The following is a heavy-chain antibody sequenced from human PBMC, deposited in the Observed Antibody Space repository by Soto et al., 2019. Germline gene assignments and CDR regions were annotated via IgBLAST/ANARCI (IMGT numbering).Heavy chain of an antibody. D-gene: IGHD3-16*01. J-gene: IGHJ4*02. CDR3: AKDRRAGGNSAFYFDF. CDR2: ISSDGRNE. Sequence: GGSLRLSCVASGFTFSYDGMVWVRQAPGEGLEWLTTISSDGRNEHYADSVQGRFTVSRDNSKNTLYLQVHSLTAEDTAVYYCAKDRRAGGNSAFYFDFWGQGAQVTVSS. CDR1: GFTFSYDG. V-gene: IGHV3-30*04.